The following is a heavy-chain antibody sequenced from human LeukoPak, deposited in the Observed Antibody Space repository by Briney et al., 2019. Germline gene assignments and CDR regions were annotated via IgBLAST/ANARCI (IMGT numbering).Heavy chain of an antibody. J-gene: IGHJ3*02. D-gene: IGHD3-9*01. V-gene: IGHV3-21*01. CDR2: ISSSSSYI. CDR3: AREFTGHDILTGYYSEAFDI. CDR1: GFTFSSYS. Sequence: GGSLRLSCAASGFTFSSYSMNWVRQAPGKGLEWVSSISSSSSYIYYADSMKGRFTISRDNAKNSLYLQMNSLRAEDTAVYYCAREFTGHDILTGYYSEAFDIWGQGTMVTVSS.